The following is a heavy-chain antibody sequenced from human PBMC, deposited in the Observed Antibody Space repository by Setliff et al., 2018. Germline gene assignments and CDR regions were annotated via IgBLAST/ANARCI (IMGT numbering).Heavy chain of an antibody. Sequence: PGESLKISCKGSGYSFTSYWIGWVRQMPGKGLEWMGIIYPGDFDTGYSPSFQGQVTISADKSISTAYLQWSSLKASDTAMYYCARESYDSSGYIYYFDYWGQGTLVTVSS. D-gene: IGHD3-22*01. V-gene: IGHV5-51*01. CDR3: ARESYDSSGYIYYFDY. CDR1: GYSFTSYW. CDR2: IYPGDFDT. J-gene: IGHJ4*02.